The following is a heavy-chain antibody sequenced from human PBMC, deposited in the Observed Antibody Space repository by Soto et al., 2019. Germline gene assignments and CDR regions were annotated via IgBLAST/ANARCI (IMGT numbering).Heavy chain of an antibody. V-gene: IGHV1-18*01. D-gene: IGHD6-13*01. CDR1: GYTFTNYG. Sequence: VKVSCKASGYTFTNYGISWVRQAPGQGLEWMGWISVYNGNTIYAQKFQGRVTMTTDTSTSTAYMELRSLRSDDTAVEGCARYPVQYSSPYLGYWGQGTLGTVSS. J-gene: IGHJ4*02. CDR3: ARYPVQYSSPYLGY. CDR2: ISVYNGNT.